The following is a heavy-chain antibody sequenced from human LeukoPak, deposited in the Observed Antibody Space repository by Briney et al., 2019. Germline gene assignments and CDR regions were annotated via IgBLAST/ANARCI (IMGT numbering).Heavy chain of an antibody. CDR1: GGSFSGYY. CDR3: ARLGYDSSGYYYRPLDY. Sequence: KTSETLSLTCAVYGGSFSGYYWSWIRQPPGKGLEWIGEINHSGSTNYNPSLKSRVTISVDTSKNQFSLKLSSVTAADTAVYYCARLGYDSSGYYYRPLDYWGQGTLVTVSS. J-gene: IGHJ4*02. D-gene: IGHD3-22*01. CDR2: INHSGST. V-gene: IGHV4-34*01.